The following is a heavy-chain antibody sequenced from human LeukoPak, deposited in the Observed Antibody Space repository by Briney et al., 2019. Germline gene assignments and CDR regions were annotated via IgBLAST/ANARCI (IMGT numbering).Heavy chain of an antibody. J-gene: IGHJ3*02. Sequence: GGSLRLSCVASGFTFRSYWMSWVRQAPGKGLEWVANIKQDGREKYYVDSVKGRFTISRDNAKKSLYLEMNSLRAEDKAVYYCARDTARWTCAFDIWGQGTMVTVSS. D-gene: IGHD5-24*01. CDR1: GFTFRSYW. CDR3: ARDTARWTCAFDI. CDR2: IKQDGREK. V-gene: IGHV3-7*03.